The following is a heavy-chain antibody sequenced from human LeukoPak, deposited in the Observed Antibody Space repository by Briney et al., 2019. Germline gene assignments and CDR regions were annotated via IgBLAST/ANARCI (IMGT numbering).Heavy chain of an antibody. CDR3: ARDQHYYVSTGSRFVY. V-gene: IGHV3-30*04. Sequence: GGSLRLSCTVSGFTFSSFAMHWVRQAPGKGLEWVAAVSYDGGDKNIADSVKCRFTISRDNSKRTLYLQMNSLRGEDTAVYHCARDQHYYVSTGSRFVYWGQGTLVTVSS. D-gene: IGHD3-10*02. CDR1: GFTFSSFA. CDR2: VSYDGGDK. J-gene: IGHJ4*02.